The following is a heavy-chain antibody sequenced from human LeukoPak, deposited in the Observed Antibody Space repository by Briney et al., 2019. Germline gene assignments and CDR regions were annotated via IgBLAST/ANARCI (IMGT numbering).Heavy chain of an antibody. CDR1: SXX. CDR2: IKQDGSEE. D-gene: IGHD3-16*01. V-gene: IGHV3-7*01. J-gene: IGHJ4*02. CDR3: ARDWGSGSGTIFDY. Sequence: SXXMTWVXXAPGKGLEGVANIKQDGSEEYYVDSVKGRFTISRDNAKNSLYLQMNSLRAEDTAVYYCARDWGSGSGTIFDYWGQGTQVTVSS.